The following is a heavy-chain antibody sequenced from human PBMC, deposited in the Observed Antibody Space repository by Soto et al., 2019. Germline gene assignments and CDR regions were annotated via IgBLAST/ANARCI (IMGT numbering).Heavy chain of an antibody. Sequence: QVQLQESGPGLVRPSETLSLTCTVSGGSISNYYWSWIRQPPGTGLEWIGYIYNGVNTKYNPSLKSRVTLPQDTSNNQLSLMLSSVTAADTAVYYCASEPGYSDGSLEYFAYWGQGILVTVSS. CDR2: IYNGVNT. CDR1: GGSISNYY. D-gene: IGHD5-18*01. J-gene: IGHJ4*02. V-gene: IGHV4-59*12. CDR3: ASEPGYSDGSLEYFAY.